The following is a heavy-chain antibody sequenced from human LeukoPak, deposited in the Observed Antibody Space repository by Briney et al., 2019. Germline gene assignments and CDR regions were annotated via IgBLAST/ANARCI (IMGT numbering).Heavy chain of an antibody. CDR3: ARGRDLSNSGGYRDSDH. CDR1: GYIFTDYY. J-gene: IGHJ4*02. Sequence: ASVEVSCKASGYIFTDYYIHWVRQAPGQGLEWMGWINPNTGDTKYAQKFQGRVTMTRDTSISTAYMELSRLRSDDTVVYYCARGRDLSNSGGYRDSDHWGQGTLVTVSS. V-gene: IGHV1-2*02. CDR2: INPNTGDT. D-gene: IGHD1-26*01.